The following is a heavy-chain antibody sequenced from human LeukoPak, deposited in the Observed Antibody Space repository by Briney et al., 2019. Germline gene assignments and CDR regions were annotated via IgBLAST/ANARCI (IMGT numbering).Heavy chain of an antibody. J-gene: IGHJ4*02. Sequence: GGSLRLSCAASGFTFSSYGMHWVRQAPGKGLEWVAVIWYDGSNKYYADSVKGRFTIFRDNSKNTLYLQMNSLRAEDTAVYYCARRVRGVMIIDYWGQGTLVTVSS. D-gene: IGHD3-10*01. CDR1: GFTFSSYG. V-gene: IGHV3-33*01. CDR3: ARRVRGVMIIDY. CDR2: IWYDGSNK.